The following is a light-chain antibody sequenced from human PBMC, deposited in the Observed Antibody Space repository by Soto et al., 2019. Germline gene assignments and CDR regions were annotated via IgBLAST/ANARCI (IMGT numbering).Light chain of an antibody. CDR1: SSDVGGYNY. CDR3: SSYTSSSPYV. J-gene: IGLJ1*01. Sequence: QSALTQPASVSGSPGQPSPISCTGTSSDVGGYNYVSWYQQHPGKAPKLMIYEVSNRPSGVSNRFSGSKSGNTASLTISGLQAEDEADYYCSSYTSSSPYVFGTGTKVTVL. CDR2: EVS. V-gene: IGLV2-14*01.